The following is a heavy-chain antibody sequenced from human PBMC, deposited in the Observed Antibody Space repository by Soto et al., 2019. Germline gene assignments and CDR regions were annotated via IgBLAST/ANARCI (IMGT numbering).Heavy chain of an antibody. CDR1: GGSISSYY. V-gene: IGHV4-59*01. CDR3: SRGRMSPNWFDP. J-gene: IGHJ5*02. Sequence: SETLSLTCTVSGGSISSYYWSWIRQPPGKGLEWIGYIYYSGSTNYNPSLKSRVTISVDTSKNQFSLKLSSVTAADTAVYYCSRGRMSPNWFDPWGQGTLVTVSS. CDR2: IYYSGST.